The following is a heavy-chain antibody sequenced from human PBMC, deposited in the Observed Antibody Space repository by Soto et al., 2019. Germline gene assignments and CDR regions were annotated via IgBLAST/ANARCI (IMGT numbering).Heavy chain of an antibody. V-gene: IGHV1-69*12. CDR3: ARRYCISTSCHYYGMDV. J-gene: IGHJ6*02. Sequence: QVQLVQSGAEVKKPGSSVKVSCKASGGTFSTYTIYWVRQAPGQGLEWMGGIIPMFGTANYAQKFQGRVTITADESTSTAYMELSSLRSEDTAVYYCARRYCISTSCHYYGMDVWGQGTTVTVSS. CDR2: IIPMFGTA. CDR1: GGTFSTYT. D-gene: IGHD2-2*01.